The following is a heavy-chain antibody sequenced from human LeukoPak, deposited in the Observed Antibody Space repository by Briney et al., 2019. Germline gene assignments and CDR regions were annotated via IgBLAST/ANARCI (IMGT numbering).Heavy chain of an antibody. Sequence: NPGGSLRLSCAASGFTFSSYAMSWVRQAPGQGLEWMGWINPNSGGTNYAQKFQGRVTMTRDTSISTAYMELSRLRSDDTAVYYCARVRYTVLRPDYWGQGTLVTVSS. CDR1: GFTFSSYA. V-gene: IGHV1-2*02. CDR3: ARVRYTVLRPDY. D-gene: IGHD3-3*01. J-gene: IGHJ4*02. CDR2: INPNSGGT.